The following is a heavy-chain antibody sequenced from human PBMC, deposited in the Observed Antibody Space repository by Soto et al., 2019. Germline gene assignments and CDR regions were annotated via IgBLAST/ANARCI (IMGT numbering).Heavy chain of an antibody. CDR3: AKDQARYCSSTSCYTWDYYYGMDV. D-gene: IGHD2-2*02. V-gene: IGHV3-23*01. CDR2: ISGSGGST. Sequence: VGSLRLSCAASGFTFSSYAMSWVRQAPGKGLEWVSAISGSGGSTYYADSVKGRFTISRVNSKNTLYLQMNSLRAEDTAVYYCAKDQARYCSSTSCYTWDYYYGMDVWGQGTTVTVSS. CDR1: GFTFSSYA. J-gene: IGHJ6*02.